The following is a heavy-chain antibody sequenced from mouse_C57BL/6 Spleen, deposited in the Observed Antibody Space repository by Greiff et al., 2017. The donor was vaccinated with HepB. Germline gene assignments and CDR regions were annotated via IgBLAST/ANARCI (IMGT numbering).Heavy chain of an antibody. CDR1: GYTFTDYN. CDR3: ARGPYYSNVAWFAY. Sequence: VQLQQSGPELVKPGASVKIPCKASGYTFTDYNMDWVKQSHGKSLEWIGDINPNNGGTIYNQKFKGKATLTVDKSSSTAYMERRSLTSEDTAVYYCARGPYYSNVAWFAYWGQGTLVTVSA. J-gene: IGHJ3*01. CDR2: INPNNGGT. D-gene: IGHD2-5*01. V-gene: IGHV1-18*01.